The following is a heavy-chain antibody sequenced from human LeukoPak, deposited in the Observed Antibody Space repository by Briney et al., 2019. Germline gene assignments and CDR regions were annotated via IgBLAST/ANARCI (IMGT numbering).Heavy chain of an antibody. V-gene: IGHV1-46*01. Sequence: ASVKVSCKASGYTFTNYYMHWVRQAPGQGLEWMGMINPSGSSTTYAQKFQVRVTMTTDTSTSTVYMQLSSLRSEDTAVYCCARGGRWSKSWGVTRVEDYWGQGTLVTVSS. CDR3: ARGGRWSKSWGVTRVEDY. J-gene: IGHJ4*02. CDR1: GYTFTNYY. CDR2: INPSGSST. D-gene: IGHD2-21*02.